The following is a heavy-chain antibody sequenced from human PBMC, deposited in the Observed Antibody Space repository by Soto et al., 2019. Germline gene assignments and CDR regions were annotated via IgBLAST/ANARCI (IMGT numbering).Heavy chain of an antibody. J-gene: IGHJ6*02. CDR3: AKLSSSSMGYYYGMDV. Sequence: GGSLRLSCAASGFTFSSYGMHWVRQAPGKGLEWVAVISYDGSNKYYADSVKGRFTISRDNSKNTLYLQMNSLRAEDTAVYYCAKLSSSSMGYYYGMDVWGQGTTVTVSS. CDR1: GFTFSSYG. V-gene: IGHV3-30*18. D-gene: IGHD6-6*01. CDR2: ISYDGSNK.